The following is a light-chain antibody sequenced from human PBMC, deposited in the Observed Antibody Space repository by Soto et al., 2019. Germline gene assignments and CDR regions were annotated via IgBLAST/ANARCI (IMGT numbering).Light chain of an antibody. CDR1: QSVSSY. V-gene: IGKV3-11*01. CDR2: DAS. CDR3: QHRSNWPLT. J-gene: IGKJ4*01. Sequence: EIVLTQSLATLSLSPGERATLSCRASQSVSSYLAWYQQKPGQAPRLLIYDASNRAAGIPARFSGSGSGTDFTLTISGLEPEDFAVYYCQHRSNWPLTFGGGTKVEIK.